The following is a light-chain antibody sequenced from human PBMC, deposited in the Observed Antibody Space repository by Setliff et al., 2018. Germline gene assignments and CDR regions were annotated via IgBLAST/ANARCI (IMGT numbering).Light chain of an antibody. Sequence: QSVLTQPASVSGSPGQSITISCTRTSSDVGGYNYVSWYQQHPGKAPKLMIYEVSNRPSGVSNRFSGSKSGNTASLTISGLQAEDEADYYCSSYTSISLVVFGGGTKVTVL. CDR1: SSDVGGYNY. J-gene: IGLJ2*01. CDR2: EVS. V-gene: IGLV2-14*01. CDR3: SSYTSISLVV.